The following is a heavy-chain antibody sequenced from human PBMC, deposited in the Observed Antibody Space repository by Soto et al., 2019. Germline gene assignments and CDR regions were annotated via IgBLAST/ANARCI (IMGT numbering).Heavy chain of an antibody. CDR1: GFSFSFYA. J-gene: IGHJ6*02. V-gene: IGHV3-30-3*01. D-gene: IGHD6-13*01. Sequence: QLRLVESGGGVVQPGRSLRLSCAASGFSFSFYAIHWVSQAPGKGLERVAFISYDGSSQYYADSVKGRFTISRDNSKDTFNLQMNSLRPEDTSVYSCARDLTAAGTDMYYHGLDVWGQGTTVTVSS. CDR2: ISYDGSSQ. CDR3: ARDLTAAGTDMYYHGLDV.